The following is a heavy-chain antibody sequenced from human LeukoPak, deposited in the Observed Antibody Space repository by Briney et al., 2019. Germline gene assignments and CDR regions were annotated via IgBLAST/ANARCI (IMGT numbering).Heavy chain of an antibody. CDR1: GFTLSTYN. J-gene: IGHJ4*02. D-gene: IGHD3-22*01. V-gene: IGHV3-48*01. CDR3: VRDNSRGQSLGVIY. CDR2: ISADSSTV. Sequence: PGGSLRLSCAASGFTLSTYNMNWVRQAPGKGLEWISYISADSSTVQYADSVRGRFTTSRDNAKNSLYLQMNSLRAEDTAVYYCVRDNSRGQSLGVIYWGQGSRVTVSS.